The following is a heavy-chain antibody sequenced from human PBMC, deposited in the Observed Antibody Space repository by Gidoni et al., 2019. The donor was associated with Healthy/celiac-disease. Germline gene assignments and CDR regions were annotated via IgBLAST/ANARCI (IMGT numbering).Heavy chain of an antibody. J-gene: IGHJ4*02. CDR1: GFTLSRYW. D-gene: IGHD5-18*01. CDR3: ARVVQLWSDSYYFDY. V-gene: IGHV3-74*01. CDR2: INSDGSST. Sequence: EVQLVESGGGLVQPGGSLRLSCAASGFTLSRYWMHLVRQAPGKGLVWVSRINSDGSSTSYADSVKGRFTISRDNAKNTLYLQMNSLRAEDTAVYYCARVVQLWSDSYYFDYWGQGTLVTVSS.